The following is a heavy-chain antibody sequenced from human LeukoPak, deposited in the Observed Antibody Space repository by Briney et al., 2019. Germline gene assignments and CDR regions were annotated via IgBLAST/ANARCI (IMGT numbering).Heavy chain of an antibody. J-gene: IGHJ4*02. Sequence: GGSLRLSCAASGFTFSSYSMNWVRQAPGKGLEWVSSISSSSSYIYYADSVKGRFTISRDNAKNSLYLQLNSLRAEDTAVYYCARLEGSTRSSIDYWAQGTLVTVSS. D-gene: IGHD2-2*01. CDR3: ARLEGSTRSSIDY. CDR2: ISSSSSYI. V-gene: IGHV3-21*01. CDR1: GFTFSSYS.